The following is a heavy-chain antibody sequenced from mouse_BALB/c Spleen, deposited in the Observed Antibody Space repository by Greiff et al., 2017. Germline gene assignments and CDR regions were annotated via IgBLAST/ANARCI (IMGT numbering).Heavy chain of an antibody. V-gene: IGHV3-2*02. CDR3: ARGAYGNSWFAY. CDR2: ISYSGST. CDR1: GYSITSDYA. D-gene: IGHD2-1*01. J-gene: IGHJ3*01. Sequence: EVQLVESGPGLVKPSQSLSLTCTVTGYSITSDYAWNWIRQFPGNKLEWMGYISYSGSTSYNPSLKSRISITRDTSKNQFFLQLNSVTTEDTATYYCARGAYGNSWFAYWGQGTLVTVSA.